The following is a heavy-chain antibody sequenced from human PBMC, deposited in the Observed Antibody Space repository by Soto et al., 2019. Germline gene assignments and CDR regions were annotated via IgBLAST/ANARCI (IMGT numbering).Heavy chain of an antibody. V-gene: IGHV3-73*01. J-gene: IGHJ3*02. D-gene: IGHD2-21*02. CDR2: IKDKGNNYAI. Sequence: EVQLVESGGGLVQPGGSLKLSCVASGFAFSDSAIHWVRQSSGKGLEWVGRIKDKGNNYAIAYAASVTGRFTVSRDDSKNTAYLQINSLKIEDAAIYFCTRHPIIWANHMTAAVSKGGFNIWGQGTMVSVSS. CDR1: GFAFSDSA. CDR3: TRHPIIWANHMTAAVSKGGFNI.